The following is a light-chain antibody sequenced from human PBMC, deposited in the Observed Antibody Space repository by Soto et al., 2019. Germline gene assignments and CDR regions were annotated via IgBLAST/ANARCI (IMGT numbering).Light chain of an antibody. CDR2: EVT. V-gene: IGLV2-8*01. Sequence: QSALTQPPSASGSPGQSVTISCTGTSTDVGDYSYVSWYQQHPGKAPKLIIYEVTERPSGVPDRFSGSKSGNTASLTVSGLQADDEADYYCCSYARSRSVVCGGGTKLTVL. J-gene: IGLJ2*01. CDR1: STDVGDYSY. CDR3: CSYARSRSVV.